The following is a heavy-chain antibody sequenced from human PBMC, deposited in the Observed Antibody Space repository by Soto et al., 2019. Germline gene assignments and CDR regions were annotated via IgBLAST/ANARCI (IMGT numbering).Heavy chain of an antibody. CDR3: ARVSGLRSPGVGASNWFDP. J-gene: IGHJ5*02. Sequence: GASVKVSCKASGGTFSSYAISWVRQAPGQGLEWMGGIIPIFGTANYAQKFQGRVTITADESTSTAYMELSSLSSEDTAVYYCARVSGLRSPGVGASNWFDPWGQGTLVTVSS. V-gene: IGHV1-69*13. CDR1: GGTFSSYA. CDR2: IIPIFGTA. D-gene: IGHD1-26*01.